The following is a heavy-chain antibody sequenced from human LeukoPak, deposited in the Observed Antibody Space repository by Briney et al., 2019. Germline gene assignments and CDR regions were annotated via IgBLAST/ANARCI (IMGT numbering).Heavy chain of an antibody. Sequence: GGSLRLSCAAPGFTFDDYGMSWVRQAPGKGLEWVSGINWNGGSTGYADSVKGRFTISRDNAKNSLYLQMNSLRAEDTAVYYCAKAAGSYYFEYWGQGTLVTVSS. CDR2: INWNGGST. V-gene: IGHV3-20*04. J-gene: IGHJ4*02. D-gene: IGHD6-19*01. CDR1: GFTFDDYG. CDR3: AKAAGSYYFEY.